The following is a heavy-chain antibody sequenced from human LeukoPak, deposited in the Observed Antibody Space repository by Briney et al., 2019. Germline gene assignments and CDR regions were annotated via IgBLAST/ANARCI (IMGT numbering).Heavy chain of an antibody. V-gene: IGHV1-69*13. D-gene: IGHD1-7*01. J-gene: IGHJ4*02. CDR3: AGCGFTRGTTRPFDY. Sequence: GASVKVSCKASGGTFSSYAISWVRQAPGQGLEWMGGIIPIFGTANYAQKFQGRVTITADESTSTAYMELSSLRSEDTAVYYCAGCGFTRGTTRPFDYWGQGTLVTVPS. CDR1: GGTFSSYA. CDR2: IIPIFGTA.